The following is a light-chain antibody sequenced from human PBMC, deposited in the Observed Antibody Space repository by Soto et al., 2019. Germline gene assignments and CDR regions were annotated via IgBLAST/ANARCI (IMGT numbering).Light chain of an antibody. J-gene: IGLJ2*01. CDR3: CSYADGQTLA. V-gene: IGLV2-8*01. CDR1: SSDVGGYHY. Sequence: QSALTQPPSASGSPGQSVTISCTGTSSDVGGYHYVSWYQQHPGKAPKLMIHEVTKRPSGVPDRFSGSKSGTTASLIISGLQAEDEADYFCCSYADGQTLAFGGGTKLTVL. CDR2: EVT.